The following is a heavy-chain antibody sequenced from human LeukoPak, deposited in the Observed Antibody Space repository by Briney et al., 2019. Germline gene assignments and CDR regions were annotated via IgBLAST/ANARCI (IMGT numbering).Heavy chain of an antibody. V-gene: IGHV1-2*04. Sequence: ASVKVSCKASGYTFTGYYMHWVRQAPGQGLEWMGWINPNSGGTNYAQKFQGWVIMTRDTSISTAYMELSRLRSDDTAVYYCARGPMVTLPLDYWGQGTLVTVSS. J-gene: IGHJ4*02. D-gene: IGHD5-18*01. CDR3: ARGPMVTLPLDY. CDR2: INPNSGGT. CDR1: GYTFTGYY.